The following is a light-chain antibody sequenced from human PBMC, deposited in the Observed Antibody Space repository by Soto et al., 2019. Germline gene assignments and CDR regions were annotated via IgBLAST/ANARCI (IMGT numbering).Light chain of an antibody. V-gene: IGKV3-20*01. CDR2: AAS. CDR3: QQSVKSPWT. CDR1: QSVDTRR. J-gene: IGKJ1*01. Sequence: EIVLTQSPGTLSLSPGERCTLSCRASQSVDTRRFAWYQQKPGQAPRLLIYAASFRATGTPDRFSGSGSGRDFTLTISRLEPEDVAVYYCQQSVKSPWTFGQGTKVDIK.